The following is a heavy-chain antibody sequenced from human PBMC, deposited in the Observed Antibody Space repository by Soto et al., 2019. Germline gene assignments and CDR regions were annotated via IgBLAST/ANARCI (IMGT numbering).Heavy chain of an antibody. D-gene: IGHD2-2*02. CDR3: ARDAALEYCSSTSCYSWFDP. V-gene: IGHV1-18*01. J-gene: IGHJ5*02. Sequence: ASVKVSCKASGYTFTSYGISWVRQAPGQGLEWMGWISAYNGNTNYAQKLQGRVTMTTDTSTSTAYMELRSLRSDDTAVYYCARDAALEYCSSTSCYSWFDPWGQGTLVTVS. CDR1: GYTFTSYG. CDR2: ISAYNGNT.